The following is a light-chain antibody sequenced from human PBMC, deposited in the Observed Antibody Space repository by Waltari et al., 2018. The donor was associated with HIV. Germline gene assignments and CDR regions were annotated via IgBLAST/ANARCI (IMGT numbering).Light chain of an antibody. J-gene: IGLJ2*01. Sequence: QSALTHPASVSGSPGQSVTISCSGTTRDFGRYIYVSWYQQHPVNVPKVIIYEGTSRPSGVPHRFSGSRSGNTASLTISGLQAEDEAVYYCSTHTTSDTLIFGGGTKLTVL. CDR1: TRDFGRYIY. V-gene: IGLV2-14*03. CDR3: STHTTSDTLI. CDR2: EGT.